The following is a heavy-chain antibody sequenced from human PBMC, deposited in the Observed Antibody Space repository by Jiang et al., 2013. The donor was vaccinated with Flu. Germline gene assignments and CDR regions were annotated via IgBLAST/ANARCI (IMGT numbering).Heavy chain of an antibody. CDR1: GGSISSGGYY. J-gene: IGHJ3*02. CDR2: IYYSGST. Sequence: CTVSGGSISSGGYYWSWIRQHPGKGLEWIGYIYYSGSTYYNPSLKSRVTISVDTSKNQFSLKLSSATAADTAVYYCARGRRSGYYGLGEDAFDIWGQGTMVTVSS. CDR3: ARGRRSGYYGLGEDAFDI. D-gene: IGHD3-3*01. V-gene: IGHV4-31*03.